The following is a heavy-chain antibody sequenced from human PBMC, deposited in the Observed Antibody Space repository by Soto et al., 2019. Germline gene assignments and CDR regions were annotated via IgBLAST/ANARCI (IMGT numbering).Heavy chain of an antibody. V-gene: IGHV1-24*01. D-gene: IGHD3-16*02. J-gene: IGHJ1*01. CDR3: ATDSRNYDYVWGSYRPHGSFQL. CDR1: GYTLTELS. CDR2: FDPEDGET. Sequence: ASVKVSCKVSGYTLTELSMHWVRQAPGKGLEWMGGFDPEDGETIYAQKFQGRVTMTEDTSTDTAYMELSSLRSEDTAVYYCATDSRNYDYVWGSYRPHGSFQLWAQGTLVTVSS.